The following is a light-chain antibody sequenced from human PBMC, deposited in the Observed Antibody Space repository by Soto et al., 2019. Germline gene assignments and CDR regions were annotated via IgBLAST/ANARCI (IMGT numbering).Light chain of an antibody. Sequence: EIVMTQSPVTLSVSPGERVTLSRRASQSVSSNLAWYQQKPGQAPSLLIYGAFNRATGIPARFSGSGSGTDFTLTISSLEPEDFAVYYCQQRSNWPWTFGQGTKVDIK. J-gene: IGKJ1*01. CDR2: GAF. CDR1: QSVSSN. CDR3: QQRSNWPWT. V-gene: IGKV3-11*01.